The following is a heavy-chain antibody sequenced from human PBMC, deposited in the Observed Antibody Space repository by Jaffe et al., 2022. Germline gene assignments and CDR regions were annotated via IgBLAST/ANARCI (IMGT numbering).Heavy chain of an antibody. D-gene: IGHD2-2*01. Sequence: QLQLQESGPGLVKPSETLSLTCTVSGGSISSSSYYWGWIRQPPGKGLEWIGSIYYSGSTYYNPSLKSRVTISVDTSKNQFSLKLSSVTAADTAVYYCARSLDQLLTGHYYYYMDVWGKGTTVTVSS. J-gene: IGHJ6*03. CDR2: IYYSGST. CDR1: GGSISSSSYY. V-gene: IGHV4-39*01. CDR3: ARSLDQLLTGHYYYYMDV.